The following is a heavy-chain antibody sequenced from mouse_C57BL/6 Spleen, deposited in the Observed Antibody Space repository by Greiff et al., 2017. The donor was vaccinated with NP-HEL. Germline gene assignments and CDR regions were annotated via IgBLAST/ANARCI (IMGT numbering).Heavy chain of an antibody. CDR2: IDPENGDT. Sequence: DVQLQESGAELVRPGASVKLSCTASGFNIKDDYMHWVKQRPEQGLEWIGWIDPENGDTEYASKFQGKATITADTSSNTAYLQLSSLTSEDTAVYYCTTESSITTADYWGQGTTLTVSS. J-gene: IGHJ2*01. CDR3: TTESSITTADY. D-gene: IGHD1-1*01. V-gene: IGHV14-4*01. CDR1: GFNIKDDY.